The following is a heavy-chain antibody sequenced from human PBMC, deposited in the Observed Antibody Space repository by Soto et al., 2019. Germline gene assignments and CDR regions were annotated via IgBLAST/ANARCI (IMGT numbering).Heavy chain of an antibody. D-gene: IGHD3-10*01. CDR3: GRGVITMVRGVIITYYFYDGMDV. CDR1: GGSFSGYY. CDR2: INHSGST. Sequence: PSETLSLTCAVYGGSFSGYYWSWIRQPPGKGLEWIGEINHSGSTNYNPSLTSRVTISVDTSKNQFSLKLSSVTAADTPVFYCGRGVITMVRGVIITYYFYDGMDVWGQGATVTVSS. J-gene: IGHJ6*02. V-gene: IGHV4-34*01.